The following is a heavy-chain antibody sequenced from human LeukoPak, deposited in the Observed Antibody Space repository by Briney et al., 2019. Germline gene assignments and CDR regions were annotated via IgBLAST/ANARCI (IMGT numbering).Heavy chain of an antibody. CDR3: ARHEPYRVPVAGTYYSYPMDV. CDR1: GGSISSYY. Sequence: PSETLSLICSVSGGSISSYYWSWIRQPPGKGLEWIAYIHYSGSTNYNPSLKSRLTISVDTSKNQSSLKLTSVTAADTAVYYCARHEPYRVPVAGTYYSYPMDVWGQGTTVTVSS. J-gene: IGHJ6*02. CDR2: IHYSGST. V-gene: IGHV4-59*08. D-gene: IGHD6-19*01.